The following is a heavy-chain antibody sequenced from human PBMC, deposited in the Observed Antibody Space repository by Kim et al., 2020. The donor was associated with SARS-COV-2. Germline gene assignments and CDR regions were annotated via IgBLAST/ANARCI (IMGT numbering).Heavy chain of an antibody. Sequence: GESLKISCKGSGYSFTSYWIGWVRQMPGKGLEWMGIIYPGDSDTRYSPSFQGQVTISADKSISTAYLQWSSLKASDTAMYYCARTRGVIVPTAAFDIWGQGTMVTVSS. V-gene: IGHV5-51*01. CDR2: IYPGDSDT. J-gene: IGHJ3*02. D-gene: IGHD3-16*02. CDR3: ARTRGVIVPTAAFDI. CDR1: GYSFTSYW.